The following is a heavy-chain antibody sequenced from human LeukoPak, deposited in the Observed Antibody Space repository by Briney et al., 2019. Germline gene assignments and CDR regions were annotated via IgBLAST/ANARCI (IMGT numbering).Heavy chain of an antibody. V-gene: IGHV4-59*01. CDR2: IYYNGGSA. J-gene: IGHJ4*02. CDR1: GGSISSYY. CDR3: ARSAGYLDY. D-gene: IGHD6-13*01. Sequence: SETLSLTCTVSGGSISSYYWSWIRQPPGQGLEWIGYIYYNGGSANYNPSLKSRVTISVDTSKQQFSLKLTSVTAADTAVYYCARSAGYLDYWGQGTLVTVSS.